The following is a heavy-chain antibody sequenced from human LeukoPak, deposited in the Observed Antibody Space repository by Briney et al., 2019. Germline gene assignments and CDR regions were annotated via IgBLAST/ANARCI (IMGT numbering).Heavy chain of an antibody. D-gene: IGHD3-9*01. CDR2: IWYDGSNK. CDR3: AKDIRNDILTGYSGDYYMDV. CDR1: GFTFSSYG. V-gene: IGHV3-33*06. Sequence: PGGSLRLSCAASGFTFSSYGMHWVRQAPGKGLEWVAVIWYDGSNKYYADSVKGRFTISRDNSKNTLYLQMNSLRAEDTAVYYCAKDIRNDILTGYSGDYYMDVWGKGTTVTVPS. J-gene: IGHJ6*03.